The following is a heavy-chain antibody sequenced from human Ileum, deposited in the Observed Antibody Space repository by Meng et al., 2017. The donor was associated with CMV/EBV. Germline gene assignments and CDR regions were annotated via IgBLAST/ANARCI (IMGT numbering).Heavy chain of an antibody. Sequence: QVHLVQSGSELETPGASVKVSCKASGYTFINHDIKWFRQATGQRLEWMGWINAANGNTKYSQKFQGRLTITRDTFASTAYLQLSSLRSEDTSVYFCAREISRDAYNRYFDYWGQGTLVTVSS. J-gene: IGHJ4*02. CDR1: GYTFINHD. V-gene: IGHV1-3*01. CDR3: AREISRDAYNRYFDY. CDR2: INAANGNT. D-gene: IGHD5-24*01.